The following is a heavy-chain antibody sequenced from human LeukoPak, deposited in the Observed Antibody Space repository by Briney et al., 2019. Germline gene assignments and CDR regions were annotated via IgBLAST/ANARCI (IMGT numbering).Heavy chain of an antibody. Sequence: ASVKVSCKASGYTFTSYAMHWVRQPPGQGLEWMGWISAYNGNTNYAQKLQGRVTMTTDTSTSTAYMELRSLRSDDTAVYYCARDTITFGGVIVRENAFDIWGQGTMVTVSS. CDR1: GYTFTSYA. V-gene: IGHV1-18*01. D-gene: IGHD3-16*02. J-gene: IGHJ3*02. CDR3: ARDTITFGGVIVRENAFDI. CDR2: ISAYNGNT.